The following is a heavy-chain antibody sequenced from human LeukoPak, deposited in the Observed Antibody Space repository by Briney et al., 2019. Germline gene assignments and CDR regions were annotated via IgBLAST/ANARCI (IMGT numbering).Heavy chain of an antibody. CDR1: GFSLSSYA. V-gene: IGHV3-30-3*01. J-gene: IGHJ4*02. CDR3: ARDPEAIIAAPGSYFDY. D-gene: IGHD6-13*01. Sequence: GRSLRLSCAASGFSLSSYAMHWVRQAPGKGLEGVAVISYDGSNKSHAHSQKGRFTISRHNSQNTLYLQMNSLRPEDTAVHYCARDPEAIIAAPGSYFDYWGQGTLDTDSS. CDR2: ISYDGSNK.